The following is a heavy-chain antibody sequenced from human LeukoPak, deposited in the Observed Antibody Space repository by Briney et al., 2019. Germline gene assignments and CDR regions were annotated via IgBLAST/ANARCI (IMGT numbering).Heavy chain of an antibody. CDR3: ARDLRSGWLLDY. CDR2: ISYDGSNK. J-gene: IGHJ4*02. Sequence: LSLTCNVSGGSISRITYYWGWIRQPPGKGLEWMAVISYDGSNKYYADSVKGRFTISRDNSKNTVYLQMNSLKPEDTAVYYCARDLRSGWLLDYWGQGTLVTVSS. V-gene: IGHV3-30-3*01. D-gene: IGHD6-19*01. CDR1: GGSISRIT.